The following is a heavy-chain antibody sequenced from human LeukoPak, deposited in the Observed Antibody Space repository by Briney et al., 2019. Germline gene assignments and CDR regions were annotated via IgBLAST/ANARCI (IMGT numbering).Heavy chain of an antibody. J-gene: IGHJ6*04. CDR1: GGSVSSGSYH. D-gene: IGHD3-10*01. CDR3: AGGSGSYYYYGMDV. V-gene: IGHV4-61*01. CDR2: IYYSGST. Sequence: SETLSLTCTVSGGSVSSGSYHWSWIRQPPGKGLEWIGYIYYSGSTNYNPSLKSRVTISVDTSKNQFSLKLSSVTAADTAVYYCAGGSGSYYYYGMDVWGKGTTVTVSS.